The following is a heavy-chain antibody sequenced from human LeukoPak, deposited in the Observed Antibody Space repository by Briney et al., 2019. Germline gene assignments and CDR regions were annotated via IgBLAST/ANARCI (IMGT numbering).Heavy chain of an antibody. J-gene: IGHJ4*02. D-gene: IGHD1-7*01. V-gene: IGHV3-23*01. Sequence: PGGSLRLSCAASGFTFTDSAMTWVRQAPGKGLEWVSAISTSGGATIYTDSVKDRFTIPRDNSKNTLYLQMNSLRAEDTAIYYCAKGGNYAPLDYWGQGTLVTVSS. CDR1: GFTFTDSA. CDR2: ISTSGGAT. CDR3: AKGGNYAPLDY.